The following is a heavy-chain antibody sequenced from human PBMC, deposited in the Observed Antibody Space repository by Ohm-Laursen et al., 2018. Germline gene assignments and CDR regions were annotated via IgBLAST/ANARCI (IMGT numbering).Heavy chain of an antibody. CDR3: VRPYYDTSAYYLTYWYFDL. Sequence: ESLKISCKGSGYSFTSYWIGWVRQMPGKGLEWMGIIYPGDSDTRYSPSFQGQVTISADKSINTAYLQWSSLKASDTAMYYCVRPYYDTSAYYLTYWYFDLWGRGTLVTVSS. CDR2: IYPGDSDT. CDR1: GYSFTSYW. V-gene: IGHV5-51*01. J-gene: IGHJ2*01. D-gene: IGHD3-22*01.